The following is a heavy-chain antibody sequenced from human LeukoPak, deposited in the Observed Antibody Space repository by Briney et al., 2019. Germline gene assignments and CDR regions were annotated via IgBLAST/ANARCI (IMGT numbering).Heavy chain of an antibody. CDR1: GFTFSSYT. CDR3: ARDLGSRN. J-gene: IGHJ4*02. Sequence: PGGSLRLSCVASGFTFSSYTMNWVRQAPGKGLEWVSGISGSGRTTYYADSVKGRFTISRDNSKNTLYLEMNSLRVEDTAVYYCARDLGSRNWGQGTLVTVSS. D-gene: IGHD7-27*01. CDR2: ISGSGRTT. V-gene: IGHV3-23*01.